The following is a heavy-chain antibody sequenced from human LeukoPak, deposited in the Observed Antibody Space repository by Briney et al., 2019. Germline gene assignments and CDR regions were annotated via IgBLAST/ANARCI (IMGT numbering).Heavy chain of an antibody. CDR2: IWYDGSNT. CDR1: GFTFSSYG. J-gene: IGHJ3*02. V-gene: IGHV3-33*06. CDR3: AKDTRWQVRAFDI. Sequence: GRSLRLSCAASGFTFSSYGMHWVRQAPGKGLEWVAVIWYDGSNTYYADSVKGRLTISRDNSKKTLYLQMNSLRAEDTAVYYCAKDTRWQVRAFDIWGQGTMVTVSS.